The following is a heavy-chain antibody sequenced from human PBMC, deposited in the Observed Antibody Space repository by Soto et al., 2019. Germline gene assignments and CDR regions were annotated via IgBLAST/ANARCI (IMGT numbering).Heavy chain of an antibody. J-gene: IGHJ4*02. CDR1: GGSISNGGYS. Sequence: SETLSLTCAVSGGSISNGGYSWSWIRQPPGKGLEWIGYIYHSGSAYYNPSLKSRVTISVDGSKNQFSLQLKSVTAADTAIYYCARSDLRSGYSHWGQGTMVTVSS. CDR2: IYHSGSA. CDR3: ARSDLRSGYSH. D-gene: IGHD3-22*01. V-gene: IGHV4-30-2*01.